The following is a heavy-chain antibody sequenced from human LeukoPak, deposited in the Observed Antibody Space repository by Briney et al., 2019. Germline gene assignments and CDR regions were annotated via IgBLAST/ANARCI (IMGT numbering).Heavy chain of an antibody. CDR1: GGSFSGYY. CDR3: ASPRLRSDY. CDR2: INHSGST. D-gene: IGHD4-17*01. J-gene: IGHJ4*02. V-gene: IGHV4-34*01. Sequence: PSETLSLTCAVYGGSFSGYYWSWIRQPPGKGLEWVGEINHSGSTNYNPSLKSRVTISVDTSKNQFSLKLSSVTAADTAVYYCASPRLRSDYWGQGTLVTVSS.